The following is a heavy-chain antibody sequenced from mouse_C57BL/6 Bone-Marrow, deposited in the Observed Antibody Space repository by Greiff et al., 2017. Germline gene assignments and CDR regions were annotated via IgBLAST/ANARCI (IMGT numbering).Heavy chain of an antibody. J-gene: IGHJ4*01. CDR1: GFNIKNTY. CDR3: ARRGYGNPYAMDY. CDR2: IDPANGNT. V-gene: IGHV14-3*01. Sequence: EVKLQQSVAELVRPGASVKLSCTASGFNIKNTYMHWVKQRPEQGLEWIGRIDPANGNTKYAPKFQGKATITAHTTSNTAYLQLSSLTYEDTAIYYCARRGYGNPYAMDYWGQGTSVTVSS. D-gene: IGHD2-1*01.